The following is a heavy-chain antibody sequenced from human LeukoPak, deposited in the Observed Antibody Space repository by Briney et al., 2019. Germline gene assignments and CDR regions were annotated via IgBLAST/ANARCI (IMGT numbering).Heavy chain of an antibody. V-gene: IGHV3-33*01. CDR1: GFTFSRYG. D-gene: IGHD4-23*01. CDR3: ARDRETYGANSPFDY. Sequence: GRSLRLSCAASGFTFSRYGMHWVRQAPGKRLEGVAVIWFDGSNKYYADSVKGRFTISRDNSKNTLFLQINSLRAEDTAMYYCARDRETYGANSPFDYWGRGTLVTVSS. J-gene: IGHJ4*02. CDR2: IWFDGSNK.